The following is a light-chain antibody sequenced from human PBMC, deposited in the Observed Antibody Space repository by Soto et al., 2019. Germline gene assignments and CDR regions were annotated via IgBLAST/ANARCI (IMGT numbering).Light chain of an antibody. CDR1: QRISSW. V-gene: IGKV1-5*03. J-gene: IGKJ4*01. CDR2: EAS. Sequence: IQMTQSPSTLSASVGDRVTITCRASQRISSWLAWYQQKPGKAPKLLIYEASILQSGVPSRFSGSGSGTEFTLTISGLQADDFATYYCQHFLTYPLTFGGGTKVDIK. CDR3: QHFLTYPLT.